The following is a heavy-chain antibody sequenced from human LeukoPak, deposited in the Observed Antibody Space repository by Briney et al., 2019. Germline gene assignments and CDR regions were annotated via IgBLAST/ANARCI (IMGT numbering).Heavy chain of an antibody. J-gene: IGHJ6*04. V-gene: IGHV3-48*04. CDR2: ISSSGSTI. D-gene: IGHD3-10*02. CDR1: GFSFSSHG. CDR3: AELGITMIGGV. Sequence: GGSLRLSCAGSGFSFSSHGMNWVRQAPGKGLKWVSYISSSGSTIYYADSVKGRFTISRDNAKNSLYLQMNSLRAEDTAVYYCAELGITMIGGVWGKGTTVTISS.